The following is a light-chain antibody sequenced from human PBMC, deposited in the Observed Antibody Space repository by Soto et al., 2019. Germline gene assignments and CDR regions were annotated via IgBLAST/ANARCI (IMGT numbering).Light chain of an antibody. V-gene: IGKV3-11*01. CDR2: DAS. J-gene: IGKJ4*01. CDR3: QQRSNWPLT. CDR1: QTVSSS. Sequence: EIVLTQSPATLSLSPGERATLSCRASQTVSSSLAWYQQKPGQAPRLLIYDASNRATGIPARFSGSGSGTDFTLTISSLEPEDLAVYYCQQRSNWPLTFGGGTKVEI.